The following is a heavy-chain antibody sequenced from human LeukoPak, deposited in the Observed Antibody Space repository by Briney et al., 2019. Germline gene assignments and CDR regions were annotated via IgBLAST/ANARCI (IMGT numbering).Heavy chain of an antibody. D-gene: IGHD2-15*01. Sequence: GGSLRLSCVASGFTFSSYAMSWVRQAPGKGLEWVSAISGSGGSTYYADSVKGRFTISRDNSKNTLYLQMNSLRAEDTAVYYCAKIRGGSWNAFDIWGQGTMVTVSS. CDR1: GFTFSSYA. V-gene: IGHV3-23*01. CDR3: AKIRGGSWNAFDI. CDR2: ISGSGGST. J-gene: IGHJ3*02.